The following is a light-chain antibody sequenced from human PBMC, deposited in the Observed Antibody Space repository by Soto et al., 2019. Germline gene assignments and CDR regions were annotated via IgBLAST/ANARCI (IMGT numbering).Light chain of an antibody. CDR3: QQTRSFPRT. Sequence: DIQMTQTPSSVSASVGDRVIITCRASQDIGNFLAWYQQTPGKAPKLLIHGASSLYRGVASRFSGGGTGTDFTLTILSLQPEDFATYYCQQTRSFPRTFGQGTKVDVK. CDR2: GAS. J-gene: IGKJ2*01. V-gene: IGKV1-12*01. CDR1: QDIGNF.